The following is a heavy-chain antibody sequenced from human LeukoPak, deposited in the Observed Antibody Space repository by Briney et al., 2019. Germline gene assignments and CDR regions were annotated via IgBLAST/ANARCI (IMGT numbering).Heavy chain of an antibody. V-gene: IGHV3-30*02. Sequence: GGSLRLSCAASGFTFSSYGMHWVRQAPGKGLEWVAFIRYDGSNKYYADSVKGRFTISRDNSKNTLYLQMNSLRAEDTAVYYCAKDEEQLVLDYYYYMDVWGKGTTVTVSS. J-gene: IGHJ6*03. D-gene: IGHD6-6*01. CDR3: AKDEEQLVLDYYYYMDV. CDR1: GFTFSSYG. CDR2: IRYDGSNK.